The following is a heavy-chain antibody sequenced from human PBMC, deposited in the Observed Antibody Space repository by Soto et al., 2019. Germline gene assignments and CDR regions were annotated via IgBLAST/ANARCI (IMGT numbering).Heavy chain of an antibody. D-gene: IGHD6-6*01. CDR1: GYSFTSYW. Sequence: GESLKISCKGSGYSFTSYWIGWVRQMPGKGLEWMGIIYPGDSDTRYSPSFQGQVTISADKSISTAYLQWSSLKASDTAMYYCASISSNTYYYYGIDVWGQGTTVTVSS. J-gene: IGHJ6*02. CDR2: IYPGDSDT. V-gene: IGHV5-51*01. CDR3: ASISSNTYYYYGIDV.